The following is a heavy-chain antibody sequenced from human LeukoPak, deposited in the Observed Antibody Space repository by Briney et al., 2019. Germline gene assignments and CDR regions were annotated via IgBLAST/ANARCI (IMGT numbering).Heavy chain of an antibody. CDR3: ARFRPHGYYDTFDI. CDR2: INTNNDDP. Sequence: ASVKVSCKASGYTFTNYSVNWVRQAPGDGLEWMGWINTNNDDPTYTQDFTLRFVFSLETSDSTAYLQISSLRAEDTAVYYCARFRPHGYYDTFDIWGEGLMVTVS. CDR1: GYTFTNYS. J-gene: IGHJ3*02. D-gene: IGHD5-18*01. V-gene: IGHV7-4-1*02.